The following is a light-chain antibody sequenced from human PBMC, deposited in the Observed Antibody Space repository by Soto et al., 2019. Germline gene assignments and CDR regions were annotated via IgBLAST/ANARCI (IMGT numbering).Light chain of an antibody. CDR3: MQARQPPYT. CDR1: QSLLHSNGYNF. CDR2: VVS. J-gene: IGKJ2*01. Sequence: DIVMTQSPPTLPVTPGELASISCRASQSLLHSNGYNFLDWYLQKPGQSPQLLIYVVSNRPSGVPDRFSGSGSGTNFTLKNSRVEAEDVGIYYCMQARQPPYTFGQGTNLEIK. V-gene: IGKV2-28*01.